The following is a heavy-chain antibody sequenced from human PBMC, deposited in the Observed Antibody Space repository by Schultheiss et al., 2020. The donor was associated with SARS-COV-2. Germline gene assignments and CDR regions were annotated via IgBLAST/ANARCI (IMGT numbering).Heavy chain of an antibody. CDR1: GFTFSQSR. Sequence: GGSLRLSCVLSGFTFSQSRIHWVRQAPGKGLEWVAVIWYDGSNKYYADSVKGRFTISRDNSKNTLSLQMNSLRAEDTAVYYCARVETVATFFDYWGQGTLVTVSS. V-gene: IGHV3-33*01. CDR3: ARVETVATFFDY. J-gene: IGHJ4*02. D-gene: IGHD4-23*01. CDR2: IWYDGSNK.